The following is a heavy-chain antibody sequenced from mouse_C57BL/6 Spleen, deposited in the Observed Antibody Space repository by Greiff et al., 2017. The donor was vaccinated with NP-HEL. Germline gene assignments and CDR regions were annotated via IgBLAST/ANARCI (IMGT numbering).Heavy chain of an antibody. CDR3: ARWGFTTVVASGDY. CDR2: IHPNSGST. V-gene: IGHV1-64*01. D-gene: IGHD1-1*01. Sequence: QVQLQQPGAELVKPGASVKLSCKASGYTFTSYWMHWVKQRPGQGLEWIGMIHPNSGSTNYNEKFKSKATLTVDKSSSTAYMQLSSLTSEDSAVYYCARWGFTTVVASGDYWGQGTTLTVSS. J-gene: IGHJ2*01. CDR1: GYTFTSYW.